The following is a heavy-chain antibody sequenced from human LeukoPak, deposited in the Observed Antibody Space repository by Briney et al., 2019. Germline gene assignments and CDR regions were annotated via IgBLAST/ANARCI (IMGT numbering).Heavy chain of an antibody. CDR1: GFTFSSYW. D-gene: IGHD3-22*01. J-gene: IGHJ4*02. Sequence: GGSLRLSCAASGFTFSSYWMSWGSQAPGKGLERGANIKQDGSEKYYVDSVKGRFTISRDNAKNSLYLQMNSLRAEDTAVYYCAREFFDSSGYVDYWGQGTLVTVSS. CDR2: IKQDGSEK. CDR3: AREFFDSSGYVDY. V-gene: IGHV3-7*01.